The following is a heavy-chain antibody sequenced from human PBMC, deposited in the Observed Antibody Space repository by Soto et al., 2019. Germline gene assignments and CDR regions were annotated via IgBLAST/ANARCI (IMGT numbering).Heavy chain of an antibody. Sequence: SETLSLTCAVSGGSISSSNWWSWVRQPPGKGLEWIGEIYHSGSTNYNPSLKSRVTISVDKSKNQFSLKLSSVTAADTAVYYCASRSVVAATSLDYWGQGTLVTVSS. CDR2: IYHSGST. CDR1: GGSISSSNW. CDR3: ASRSVVAATSLDY. D-gene: IGHD2-15*01. V-gene: IGHV4-4*02. J-gene: IGHJ4*02.